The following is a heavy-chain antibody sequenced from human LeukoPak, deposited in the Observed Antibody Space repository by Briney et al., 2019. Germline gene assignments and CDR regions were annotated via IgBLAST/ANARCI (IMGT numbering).Heavy chain of an antibody. CDR2: ISSSGTNI. CDR3: ARDGSQQQLVDAFDI. Sequence: GGSLRLSCAASGFTFSSYSMNWVRQAPGKGLEWVSYISSSGTNIYYADSVKGRFTISRDNAKNSLYLQMNSLRAEDTAVYYCARDGSQQQLVDAFDIWGQGTMVTVSS. D-gene: IGHD6-13*01. J-gene: IGHJ3*02. CDR1: GFTFSSYS. V-gene: IGHV3-48*04.